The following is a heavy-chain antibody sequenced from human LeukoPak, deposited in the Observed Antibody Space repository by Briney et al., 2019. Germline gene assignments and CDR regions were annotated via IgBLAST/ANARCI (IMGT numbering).Heavy chain of an antibody. Sequence: GGSLRLSCAASGFTFTTYAMTWVRQAPGKGLEWVSTISGSGGNTNYADSVKGRFTISRDNSKNTLYLQMNSQRAEDTAAYYCGKTGSSLSFDYWGQGTLVTVSS. CDR1: GFTFTTYA. CDR3: GKTGSSLSFDY. CDR2: ISGSGGNT. V-gene: IGHV3-23*01. J-gene: IGHJ4*02. D-gene: IGHD3-10*01.